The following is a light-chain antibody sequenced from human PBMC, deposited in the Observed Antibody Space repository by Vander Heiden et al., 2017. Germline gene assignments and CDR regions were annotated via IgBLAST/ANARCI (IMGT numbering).Light chain of an antibody. V-gene: IGKV2-28*01. Sequence: DVALTQSPLFLPVPPGESASISCRSSQSLLYIDGNNYLDWYLQKPGQSPQLLIYLGSTRASGVPERLTGSGSGTDFALKITRVEAEDVGIYYCMQALQTPWTFGQGTNLEI. CDR3: MQALQTPWT. CDR2: LGS. J-gene: IGKJ1*01. CDR1: QSLLYIDGNNY.